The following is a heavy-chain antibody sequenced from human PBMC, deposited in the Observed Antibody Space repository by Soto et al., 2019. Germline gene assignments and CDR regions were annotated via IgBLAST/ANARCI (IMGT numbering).Heavy chain of an antibody. CDR1: GFTFSTSW. V-gene: IGHV3-7*05. CDR2: IKEDGSER. J-gene: IGHJ4*02. CDR3: ANNSNLNSRKSYFDY. Sequence: PGGSLRLSCAASGFTFSTSWMSWVRQLPGRGLQWVANIKEDGSERYYVASVRGRFTISRDNVDNSLFLQMNSLRAEDTAVYYCANNSNLNSRKSYFDYWGQGYVVTVSS. D-gene: IGHD2-21*01.